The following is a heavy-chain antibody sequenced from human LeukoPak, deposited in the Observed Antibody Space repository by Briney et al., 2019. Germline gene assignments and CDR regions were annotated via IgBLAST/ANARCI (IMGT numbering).Heavy chain of an antibody. D-gene: IGHD6-19*01. CDR2: ISSSSISI. J-gene: IGHJ4*02. CDR3: AREGGGLTVAGRRGIDY. CDR1: GFIFRRYD. Sequence: GSLRLSCAASGFIFRRYDMNWVRQAPGKGLEWVSFISSSSISIYYADSVKGRFTISRDNSKNTLYLQMNSLRAEDTAVYYCAREGGGLTVAGRRGIDYWGQGSLVIVSS. V-gene: IGHV3-21*01.